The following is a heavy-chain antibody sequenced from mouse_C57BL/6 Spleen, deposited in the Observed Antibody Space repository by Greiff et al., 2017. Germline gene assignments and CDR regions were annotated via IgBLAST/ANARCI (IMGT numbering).Heavy chain of an antibody. Sequence: QVHVKQSGPELVKPGASVKISCKASGYSFTSYYIHWVKQRPGQGLEWIGWIYPGSGNTKYNEKFKGKATLTADTSSSTAYMQLSSLTSEDSAVYYCARRGYGYFDVWGTGTTVTVSS. V-gene: IGHV1-66*01. CDR2: IYPGSGNT. J-gene: IGHJ1*03. CDR1: GYSFTSYY. CDR3: ARRGYGYFDV.